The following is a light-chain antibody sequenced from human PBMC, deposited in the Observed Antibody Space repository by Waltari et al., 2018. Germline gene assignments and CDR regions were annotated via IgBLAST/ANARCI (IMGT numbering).Light chain of an antibody. CDR2: SNN. J-gene: IGLJ3*02. Sequence: QSVLTQPPSASGTPGQRVTISCSGSTPHIGANLVYWYQQLPGMAPKLLIYSNNQRPSGVPDRFSDSKSGTSASLAISGLRSEDEADYYCAAWDDRVRGRVFGGGTKLTVL. V-gene: IGLV1-47*02. CDR3: AAWDDRVRGRV. CDR1: TPHIGANL.